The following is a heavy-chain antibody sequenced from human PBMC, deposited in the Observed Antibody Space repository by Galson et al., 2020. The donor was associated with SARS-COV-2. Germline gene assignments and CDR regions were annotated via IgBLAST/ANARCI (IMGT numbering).Heavy chain of an antibody. CDR1: GGTVRSDY. CDR3: ARDGRRYSSWSHGLGV. D-gene: IGHD6-6*01. CDR2: TSSRGST. V-gene: IGHV4-59*02. Sequence: ASETLSLPCTVSGGTVRSDYWSWIRQPPGKGLEWIGYTSSRGSTTYNPSLKSRVTISVDTSKNQFSLNLNSVTAADTAVYYCARDGRRYSSWSHGLGVWGQGTTVTVSS. J-gene: IGHJ6*02.